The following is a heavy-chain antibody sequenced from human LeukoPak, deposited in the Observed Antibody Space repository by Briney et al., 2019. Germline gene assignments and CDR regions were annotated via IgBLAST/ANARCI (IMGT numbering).Heavy chain of an antibody. J-gene: IGHJ4*02. V-gene: IGHV3-30*02. Sequence: HPGGSLRLSCAGSGFTFSNYNMNWVRQAPGKGLEWVAFIRYDGSNKYYADSVKGRFTISRDNSKNTLYLQMNSLRAEDTAVYYRAKSQRNYDILTGSDYWGQGTLVTVSS. D-gene: IGHD3-9*01. CDR2: IRYDGSNK. CDR1: GFTFSNYN. CDR3: AKSQRNYDILTGSDY.